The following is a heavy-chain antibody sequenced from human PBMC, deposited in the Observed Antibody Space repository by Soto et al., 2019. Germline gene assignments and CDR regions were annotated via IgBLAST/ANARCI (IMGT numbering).Heavy chain of an antibody. J-gene: IGHJ4*02. CDR3: AKVLTAGGLDY. CDR1: GFTFSSYA. V-gene: IGHV3-30-3*01. CDR2: ISDDGGNT. D-gene: IGHD6-13*01. Sequence: GGSLRLSCAASGFTFSSYAMHWVRQAPGKGLEWVSVISDDGGNTYYADSVKGRFTISRDNSKNTLYLQMNSLSAEDTAVYFCAKVLTAGGLDYWGQGTLVTVSS.